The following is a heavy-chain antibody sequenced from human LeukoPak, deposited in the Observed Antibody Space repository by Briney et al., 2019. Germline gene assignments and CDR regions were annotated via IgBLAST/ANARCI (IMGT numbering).Heavy chain of an antibody. V-gene: IGHV3-11*06. J-gene: IGHJ4*02. CDR1: GFTFSDFC. Sequence: PWGSLRLSCAGSGFTFSDFCMNLVRQAPGKGLGWISYVGISSGNTKYADSVKGRFTISGDKAKNSLYLQMNSLRVEDTAVYYCARDTKYAFDNWGQGTLVTASS. CDR3: ARDTKYAFDN. CDR2: VGISSGNT. D-gene: IGHD2-2*01.